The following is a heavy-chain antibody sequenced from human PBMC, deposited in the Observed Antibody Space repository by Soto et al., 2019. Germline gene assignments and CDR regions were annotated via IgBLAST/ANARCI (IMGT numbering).Heavy chain of an antibody. CDR1: VFSISSGCYY. CDR3: ARGLYKYYDNMTHFES. J-gene: IGHJ4*02. V-gene: IGHV4-31*03. Sequence: PSSTXSLTCTVSVFSISSGCYYLSWIRQHPGNGLEWIGYIYYSGTTYYNPSLKSRVSTSADTSKNQFSLNLSSVTTADTAVYFCARGLYKYYDNMTHFESWGQGTLVNV. CDR2: IYYSGTT. D-gene: IGHD3-9*01.